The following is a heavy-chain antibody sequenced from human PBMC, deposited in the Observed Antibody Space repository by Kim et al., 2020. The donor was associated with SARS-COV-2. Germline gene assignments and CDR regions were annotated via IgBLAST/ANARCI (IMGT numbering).Heavy chain of an antibody. D-gene: IGHD4-17*01. V-gene: IGHV3-7*03. CDR3: VRGPTYGVRADYFDS. Sequence: GGSLRLSCAASGFAFSSHWMICFRQAPGKGLEWVANIKRGGSEKNYVDSVKGRFTISRDDVKNSLYLQMDSLRFEDTAIYYCVRGPTYGVRADYFDSWGQGTLVTVSS. CDR2: IKRGGSEK. J-gene: IGHJ4*02. CDR1: GFAFSSHW.